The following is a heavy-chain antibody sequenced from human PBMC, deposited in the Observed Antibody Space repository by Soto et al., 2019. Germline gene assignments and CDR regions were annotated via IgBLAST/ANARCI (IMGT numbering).Heavy chain of an antibody. Sequence: AGGSLRLSCAASGFTFISYAMSWVRQAPGKGLEWVSAISGSGGSTYYADSVKGRFTISRDNSKNTLYLQMNSLRAEDTAVYYCAKDGRIAVAGRFDPWGQGTLVTVSS. CDR2: ISGSGGST. J-gene: IGHJ5*02. CDR1: GFTFISYA. CDR3: AKDGRIAVAGRFDP. V-gene: IGHV3-23*01. D-gene: IGHD6-19*01.